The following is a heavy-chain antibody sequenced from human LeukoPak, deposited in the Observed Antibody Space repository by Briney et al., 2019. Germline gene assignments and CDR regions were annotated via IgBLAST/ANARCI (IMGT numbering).Heavy chain of an antibody. CDR1: GYTFTSYD. Sequence: ASVTVSCKASGYTFTSYDINWVRQAPGQGLEWMGWMNPNSGNTGYAQKFQGRVTMTRNTSISTAYMELSSLRSEDTAVYYCARGRIGGKSYYYYYGMDVWGQGTTVTVSS. J-gene: IGHJ6*02. D-gene: IGHD3-10*01. CDR3: ARGRIGGKSYYYYYGMDV. V-gene: IGHV1-8*01. CDR2: MNPNSGNT.